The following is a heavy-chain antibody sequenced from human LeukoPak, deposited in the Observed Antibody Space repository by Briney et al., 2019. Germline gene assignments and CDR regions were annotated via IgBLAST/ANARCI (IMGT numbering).Heavy chain of an antibody. CDR3: ATGQVAGTYNWFDP. CDR2: FDPEDGET. J-gene: IGHJ5*02. CDR1: GYTLTELS. Sequence: GASVKVSCKVSGYTLTELSMHWVRQAPGKGLEWMGGFDPEDGETIYAQKFQGRVTMTEDTSTDTAYMELSSLRSEDTAVYYCATGQVAGTYNWFDPWGQGTLVTVSS. V-gene: IGHV1-24*01. D-gene: IGHD6-19*01.